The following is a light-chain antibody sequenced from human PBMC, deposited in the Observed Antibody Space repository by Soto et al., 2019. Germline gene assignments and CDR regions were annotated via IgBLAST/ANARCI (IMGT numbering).Light chain of an antibody. CDR3: QQRSYWPRT. J-gene: IGKJ1*01. Sequence: EILLTQSPATLSFSPGGRANLSCRASQSVSNYLTWYQQKTGQAPRLLIYDASNRATGIPARFSGSGSGTDFTLTISSLEPEDFAVYYCQQRSYWPRTFGQGTKV. CDR1: QSVSNY. CDR2: DAS. V-gene: IGKV3-11*01.